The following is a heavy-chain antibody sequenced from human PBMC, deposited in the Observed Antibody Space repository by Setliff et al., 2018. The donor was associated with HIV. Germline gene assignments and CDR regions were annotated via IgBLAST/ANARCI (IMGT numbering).Heavy chain of an antibody. J-gene: IGHJ4*02. CDR3: ARHAAGPDGPFDY. D-gene: IGHD2-2*01. V-gene: IGHV4-31*03. Sequence: PSETLSLTRTVSGGSINSGGYYWSWIRQHPGKGLDWIGYIYNSGSTYYNPSLKSRANISVDTSKNQFSLNLSSVIAADTAVYYCARHAAGPDGPFDYWGQGTLVTVSS. CDR1: GGSINSGGYY. CDR2: IYNSGST.